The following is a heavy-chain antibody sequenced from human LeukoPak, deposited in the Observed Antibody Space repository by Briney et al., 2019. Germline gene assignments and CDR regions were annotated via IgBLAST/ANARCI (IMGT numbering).Heavy chain of an antibody. D-gene: IGHD2-2*01. V-gene: IGHV4-59*11. J-gene: IGHJ6*02. CDR2: IYYSGST. CDR1: GGSISSHY. Sequence: PSETLSLTCTVSGGSISSHYWSWIRQPPGKGLEWIGYIYYSGSTNYNPSLKSRVTISVDTSKNQFSLKLSSVTAADTAVYYCARVVVPDRYYYYYGMDVWGQGTTVTVPS. CDR3: ARVVVPDRYYYYYGMDV.